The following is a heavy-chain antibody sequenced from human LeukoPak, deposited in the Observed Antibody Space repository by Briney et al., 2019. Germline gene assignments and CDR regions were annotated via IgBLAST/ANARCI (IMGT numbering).Heavy chain of an antibody. J-gene: IGHJ6*02. CDR2: ISSSSSYI. D-gene: IGHD6-6*01. CDR3: ASTAEYSSSQYPYYYYYGMDV. Sequence: GGSLRLSCAASGFTFSSYSMNWVRQAPGKGLEWVSSISSSSSYIYCADSVKGRFTISRDNAKNSLYLQMNSLRAEDTAVYYCASTAEYSSSQYPYYYYYGMDVWGQGTTVTASS. V-gene: IGHV3-21*01. CDR1: GFTFSSYS.